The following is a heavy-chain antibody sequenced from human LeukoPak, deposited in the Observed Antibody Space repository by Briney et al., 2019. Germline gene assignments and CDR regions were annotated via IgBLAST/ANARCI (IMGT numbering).Heavy chain of an antibody. Sequence: SETLSLTCAVYGGSFSGYYWSWIRQPPGKGLEWIGEINHSGSTNYNPSHKSRVTISVDTSKNQFSLKLSSVTAADTAVYYCARSGYYGSGSYYAAEYYFDYWGQGTLVTVSS. CDR1: GGSFSGYY. D-gene: IGHD3-10*01. V-gene: IGHV4-34*01. J-gene: IGHJ4*02. CDR3: ARSGYYGSGSYYAAEYYFDY. CDR2: INHSGST.